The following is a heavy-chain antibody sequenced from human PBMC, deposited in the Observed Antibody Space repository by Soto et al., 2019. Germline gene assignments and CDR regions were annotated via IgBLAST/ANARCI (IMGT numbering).Heavy chain of an antibody. D-gene: IGHD1-1*01. V-gene: IGHV3-33*01. CDR2: IWLDGSNQ. CDR1: GSIFNGYG. CDR3: ARDGIGGTNYRGYLDY. J-gene: IGHJ4*02. Sequence: QVHLVESGGGVAQPGRSLRLSCAASGSIFNGYGRHRVRQAPGQGLVWAADIWLDGSNQDYADSVKGRFTISRDNSKNLLYLQMNSLIVEDTAVDYCARDGIGGTNYRGYLDYCCQGTLVTVSS.